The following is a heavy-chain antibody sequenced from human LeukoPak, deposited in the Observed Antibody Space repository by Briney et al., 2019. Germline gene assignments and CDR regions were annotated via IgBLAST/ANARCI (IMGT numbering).Heavy chain of an antibody. J-gene: IGHJ4*02. V-gene: IGHV3-23*05. Sequence: GGSLRLSCVASEYTFSNYAMSWVRQAPGKGLEWVSSIDSGGGSTYYADSVKGRFTISRDNSKNTLYLQMNSLRAEDTAVYYCGVLSGYYSFDNWGQGTLVTVSS. CDR3: GVLSGYYSFDN. D-gene: IGHD3-22*01. CDR2: IDSGGGST. CDR1: EYTFSNYA.